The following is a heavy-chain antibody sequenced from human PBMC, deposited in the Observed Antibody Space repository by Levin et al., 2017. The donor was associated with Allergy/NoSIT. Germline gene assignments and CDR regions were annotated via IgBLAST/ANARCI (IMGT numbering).Heavy chain of an antibody. D-gene: IGHD3-3*01. V-gene: IGHV3-15*01. J-gene: IGHJ4*02. CDR3: TTGQVKTIFGVVRMPKKYYFDY. CDR1: GFTFSNAW. CDR2: IKSKTDGGTT. Sequence: GGSLRLSCAASGFTFSNAWMSWVRQAPGKGLEWVGRIKSKTDGGTTDYAAPVKGRFTISRDDSKNTLYLQMNSLKTEDTAVYYCTTGQVKTIFGVVRMPKKYYFDYWGQGTLVTVSS.